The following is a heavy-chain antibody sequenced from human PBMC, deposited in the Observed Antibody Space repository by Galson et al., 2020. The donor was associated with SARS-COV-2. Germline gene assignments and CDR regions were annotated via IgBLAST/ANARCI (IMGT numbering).Heavy chain of an antibody. CDR1: GGSFSGYY. Sequence: SETLSLTCAVYGGSFSGYYWGWIRQPPGKGLEWIGEINHSGSTNYNPSLKSRVTISVDTSKNQFSLKLSSVTAADTAVYYCARDRTVTTFFYYYYMDVWGKGTTVTVSS. J-gene: IGHJ6*03. V-gene: IGHV4-34*01. CDR3: ARDRTVTTFFYYYYMDV. CDR2: INHSGST. D-gene: IGHD4-4*01.